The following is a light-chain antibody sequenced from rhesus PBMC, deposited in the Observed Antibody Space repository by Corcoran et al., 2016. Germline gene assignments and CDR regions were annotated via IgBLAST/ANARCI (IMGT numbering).Light chain of an antibody. CDR3: MQHKALPYS. V-gene: IGKV2-61*01. CDR1: QSLLHTDGYTY. J-gene: IGKJ2*01. Sequence: DIVMTQTPLSLPVTPGEPASISCRSSQSLLHTDGYTYLDWYLQKPGQSPQLLIYGGSNRASGVPERLGGRGSGTDFTLKISKVEGEDVGVYYCMQHKALPYSFGQGTKVEIK. CDR2: GGS.